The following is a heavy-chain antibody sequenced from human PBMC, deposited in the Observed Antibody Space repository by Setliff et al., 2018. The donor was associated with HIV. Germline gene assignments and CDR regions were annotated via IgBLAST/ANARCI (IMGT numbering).Heavy chain of an antibody. CDR1: GFSLSNYG. CDR2: IRNDGSNI. V-gene: IGHV3-30*02. J-gene: IGHJ3*02. CDR3: MAVTQRPDAFDI. Sequence: PGESLKISCAASGFSLSNYGMHWVRQAPGKGLEWVAFIRNDGSNIFYGDTVKGRFTISRDNSKNSLYLQMNSLRAEDTAVYYCMAVTQRPDAFDIWGQGTTVTVSS. D-gene: IGHD2-15*01.